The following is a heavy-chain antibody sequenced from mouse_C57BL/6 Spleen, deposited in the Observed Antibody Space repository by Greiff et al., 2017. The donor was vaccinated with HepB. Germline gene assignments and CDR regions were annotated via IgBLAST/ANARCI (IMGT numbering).Heavy chain of an antibody. Sequence: VQLVESGAELVRPGASVTLSCKASGYTFTDYEMHWVKQTPVHGLEWIGAIDPETGGTAYNQKFKGKAILTADKSSSTAYMELRSLTSEDSAVYYCTNGNYLAYWGQGTLVTVSA. J-gene: IGHJ3*01. CDR2: IDPETGGT. V-gene: IGHV1-15*01. CDR1: GYTFTDYE. D-gene: IGHD2-1*01. CDR3: TNGNYLAY.